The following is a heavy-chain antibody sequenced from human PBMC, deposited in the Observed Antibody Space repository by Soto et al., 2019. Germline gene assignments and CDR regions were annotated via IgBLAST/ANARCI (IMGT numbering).Heavy chain of an antibody. D-gene: IGHD3-3*01. Sequence: EVQLLESGGGLAQPGGSLRLSCEVSGFTFRKYVMTWVRQAPGKGLEWVSSLSSTGRSTYYADSVKGRFTVSRDNSKNTLFPQMNSLGAEDTAIYYCAKDQGFLEWIPQGGLDVWGPGTTVAVS. V-gene: IGHV3-23*01. CDR3: AKDQGFLEWIPQGGLDV. CDR1: GFTFRKYV. CDR2: LSSTGRST. J-gene: IGHJ6*02.